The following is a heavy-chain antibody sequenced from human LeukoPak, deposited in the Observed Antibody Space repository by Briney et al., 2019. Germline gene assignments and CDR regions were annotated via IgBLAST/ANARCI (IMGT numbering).Heavy chain of an antibody. CDR3: ARRNGVQGYFDY. Sequence: PSETLSLTCAVSGYSISSGYYWGWIRQPPGKGPEWIGYISHSGSTYYNPSLKSRVTISRDTSKNQFSLKLSSVTAADTAVYYCARRNGVQGYFDYWGQGTLVTVSS. CDR2: ISHSGST. D-gene: IGHD2-8*01. J-gene: IGHJ4*02. V-gene: IGHV4-38-2*01. CDR1: GYSISSGYY.